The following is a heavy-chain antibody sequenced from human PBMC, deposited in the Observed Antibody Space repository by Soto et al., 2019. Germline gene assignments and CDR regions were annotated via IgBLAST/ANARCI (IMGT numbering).Heavy chain of an antibody. Sequence: SETLSLTCAVYGGSFSGYYWSWIRQPPGKGLEWIGEINHSGSTNYNPSLKSRVTISVDTSKNQFSLKLSSVTAADTAGYYCARVSLAPCSSTSCTSIDYWGQGTLVTVSS. V-gene: IGHV4-34*01. J-gene: IGHJ4*02. CDR2: INHSGST. CDR1: GGSFSGYY. CDR3: ARVSLAPCSSTSCTSIDY. D-gene: IGHD2-2*01.